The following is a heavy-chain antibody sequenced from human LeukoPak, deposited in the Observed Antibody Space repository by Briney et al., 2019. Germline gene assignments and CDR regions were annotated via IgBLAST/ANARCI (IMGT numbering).Heavy chain of an antibody. Sequence: GASVKVSCKASGYTFTSYYMHWVRQAPGPGLEWMGIINPSGGSTSYAQKFQGRVTMTRDTSTSTVYMELSSLRSEDTAVYYCARDLGGIGPAAADENWFDPWGQGTLVTVSS. J-gene: IGHJ5*02. CDR1: GYTFTSYY. CDR3: ARDLGGIGPAAADENWFDP. CDR2: INPSGGST. D-gene: IGHD6-13*01. V-gene: IGHV1-46*03.